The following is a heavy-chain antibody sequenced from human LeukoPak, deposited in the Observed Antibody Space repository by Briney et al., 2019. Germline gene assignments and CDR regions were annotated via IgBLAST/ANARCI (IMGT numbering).Heavy chain of an antibody. CDR2: IWYDGSNK. V-gene: IGHV3-33*06. CDR1: GFTFSSYG. Sequence: GGSLRLSCAASGFTFSSYGMHWVRQAPGKGLVWVAVIWYDGSNKYYADSVKGRFTISRDNSKNTLYLQMNSLRAEDTAVYYCAKTSGYPPQDYYMDVWGKGTTVTVSS. CDR3: AKTSGYPPQDYYMDV. J-gene: IGHJ6*03. D-gene: IGHD3-22*01.